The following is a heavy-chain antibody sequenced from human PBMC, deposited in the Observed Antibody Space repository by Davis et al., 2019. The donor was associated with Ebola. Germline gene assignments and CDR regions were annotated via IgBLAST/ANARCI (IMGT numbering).Heavy chain of an antibody. J-gene: IGHJ5*02. D-gene: IGHD5-12*01. CDR1: GDSVAGGSGG. CDR2: TYYNSKWYN. CDR3: ARGWLRGWFDP. Sequence: PSETLSLTCAISGDSVAGGSGGWNWIRQSPSRGLEWLGRTYYNSKWYNDYAESVKSRISINADTSKNQFSLQLNSVTPEDTAVYYCARGWLRGWFDPWGQGTLVTVSS. V-gene: IGHV6-1*01.